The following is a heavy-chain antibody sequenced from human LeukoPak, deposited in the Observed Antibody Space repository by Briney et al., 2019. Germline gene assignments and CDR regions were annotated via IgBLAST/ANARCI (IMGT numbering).Heavy chain of an antibody. CDR3: AKFSGPYNSSWVDY. CDR1: GYSFTSHW. J-gene: IGHJ4*02. D-gene: IGHD1-1*01. CDR2: ISPGDSDT. Sequence: GESLKISCQASGYSFTSHWIGWVRQRPGKGLEWLGFISPGDSDTRYSSSFRGQVTITADKSISTAYLQWSSLKASDTAMYYCAKFSGPYNSSWVDYWGQGALVTVSS. V-gene: IGHV5-51*01.